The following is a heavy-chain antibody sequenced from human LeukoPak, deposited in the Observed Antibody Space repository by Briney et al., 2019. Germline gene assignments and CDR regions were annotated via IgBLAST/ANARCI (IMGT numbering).Heavy chain of an antibody. Sequence: GGSLRLSCAASGFTFSSYAMSWVRQAPGKGLEGVGFIQAKAYGGATKYAASVNGRFSISRDDSQSIANLQMNDLKTEDTAVYYCTRAPHPRCSSSGCYLDYWGQGTLVAVSS. V-gene: IGHV3-49*04. J-gene: IGHJ4*02. D-gene: IGHD2-2*01. CDR2: IQAKAYGGAT. CDR3: TRAPHPRCSSSGCYLDY. CDR1: GFTFSSYA.